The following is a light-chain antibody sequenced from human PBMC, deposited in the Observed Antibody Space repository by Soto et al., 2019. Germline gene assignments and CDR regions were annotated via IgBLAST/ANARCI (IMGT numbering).Light chain of an antibody. J-gene: IGKJ1*01. CDR2: GAS. CDR3: QQYGIAPWT. V-gene: IGKV3-20*01. CDR1: QSVSRNF. Sequence: EIVVTQSPGTLSLSPGERATLSCRASQSVSRNFLAWYQQRPGQAPRLLIPGASSRAAGVPDRFSGSGSGTDFTLTISSLEPDDFAVYYCQQYGIAPWTFGQGTKVEI.